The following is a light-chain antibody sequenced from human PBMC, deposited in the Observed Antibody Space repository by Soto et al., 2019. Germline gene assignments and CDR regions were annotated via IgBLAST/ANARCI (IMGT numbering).Light chain of an antibody. V-gene: IGKV3-20*01. CDR2: GAS. J-gene: IGKJ2*01. CDR1: QSVSHTY. CDR3: QQYGTSAVT. Sequence: EIVLTQSSGTLSLSPGERATLSCRASQSVSHTYLAWSQHKPGQAPRLLIYGASDRSTGITDRFSGSGSVKDVTLTSSSLEPEDFALYYCQQYGTSAVTFGQGTKLEIK.